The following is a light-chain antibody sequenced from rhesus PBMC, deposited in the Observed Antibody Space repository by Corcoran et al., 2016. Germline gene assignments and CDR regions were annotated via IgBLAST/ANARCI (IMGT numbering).Light chain of an antibody. CDR2: RNT. Sequence: SYDLTQPSSVSVSPGQTARITCGGDNVGIKNVHWYQQKPPQAPVLVIARNTLRPSGIPERFSGSTSGNTATLTISGVEAGDEAEYYCLVWDTTNDHYIFGVGTRLTVL. CDR1: NVGIKN. V-gene: IGLV3-29*01. J-gene: IGLJ1*01. CDR3: LVWDTTNDHYI.